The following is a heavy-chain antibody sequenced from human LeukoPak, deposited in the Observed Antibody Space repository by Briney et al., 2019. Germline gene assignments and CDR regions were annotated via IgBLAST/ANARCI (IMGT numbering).Heavy chain of an antibody. CDR2: VYDTD. J-gene: IGHJ4*02. D-gene: IGHD2-15*01. V-gene: IGHV4-39*07. Sequence: SETLSLTCPVSGASIASSSFYWSWLRQPPGKGLELIGNVYDTDLHNPSLKSRVTISVDVSKNQFSLRLTSATAADTAMHFCARGGSYCSGGKCHTFDSWGQGTLVTVSS. CDR3: ARGGSYCSGGKCHTFDS. CDR1: GASIASSSFY.